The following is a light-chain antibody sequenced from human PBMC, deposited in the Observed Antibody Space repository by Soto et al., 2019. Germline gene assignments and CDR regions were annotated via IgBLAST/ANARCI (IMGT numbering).Light chain of an antibody. V-gene: IGLV2-11*01. CDR3: CSYAGSFVV. CDR2: DVS. J-gene: IGLJ2*01. CDR1: SSDVGGYNS. Sequence: QSVLTQPRSVSGSPGQSVTISCTGTSSDVGGYNSVSWYQQHPGKAPKLMIFDVSKRPSGVPDRFSGSKSGNTASLTISGLQAEDEGDYYCCSYAGSFVVFGGGTKVT.